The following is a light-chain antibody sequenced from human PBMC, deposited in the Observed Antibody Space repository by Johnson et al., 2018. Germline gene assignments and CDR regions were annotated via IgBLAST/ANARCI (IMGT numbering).Light chain of an antibody. CDR2: ENN. Sequence: QSVLTQPPSVSAAPGQKVTISCSGSSSNIGNNYVYWYQQLPGTARKLLIYENNKRPSGIPDRFSGSKSGTSATLGITGLQTGDEADYYCGTWDSSLSAGNVFGTGTKVTVL. CDR3: GTWDSSLSAGNV. CDR1: SSNIGNNY. V-gene: IGLV1-51*02. J-gene: IGLJ1*01.